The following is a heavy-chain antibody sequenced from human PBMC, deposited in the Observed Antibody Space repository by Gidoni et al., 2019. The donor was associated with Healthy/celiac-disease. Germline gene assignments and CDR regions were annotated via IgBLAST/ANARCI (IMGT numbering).Heavy chain of an antibody. CDR1: GFPLRSYG. CDR3: AKDRNVAMVSYVDY. CDR2: ISYDGSNK. Sequence: QVQLVESGGGVVQPGCSLRLFCSSSGFPLRSYGMHWVRQAPGKGLEWVAVISYDGSNKDYADSGKGRFTISRDNSKNTLYLQMNSLRAEDTAVYYCAKDRNVAMVSYVDYWGQGTLVTVSA. D-gene: IGHD5-18*01. J-gene: IGHJ4*02. V-gene: IGHV3-30*18.